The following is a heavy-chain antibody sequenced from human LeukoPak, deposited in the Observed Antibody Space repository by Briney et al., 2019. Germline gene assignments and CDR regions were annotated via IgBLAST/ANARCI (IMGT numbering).Heavy chain of an antibody. CDR3: ARVDYSNYSGVFDY. D-gene: IGHD4-11*01. V-gene: IGHV3-33*01. Sequence: GRSLRLSCAASGFTFSSYGMHWVRQAPGKGLEWVAVIWYDGSNKYYADSVKGRLTISRDNSKNTLYLQMNSLRAEDTAVYYCARVDYSNYSGVFDYWGQGTLVTVSS. J-gene: IGHJ4*02. CDR1: GFTFSSYG. CDR2: IWYDGSNK.